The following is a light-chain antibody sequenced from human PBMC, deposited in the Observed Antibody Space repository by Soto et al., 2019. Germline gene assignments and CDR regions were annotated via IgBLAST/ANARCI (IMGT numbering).Light chain of an antibody. CDR2: WAS. V-gene: IGKV4-1*01. J-gene: IGKJ5*01. CDR3: QQYYSIPVT. CDR1: QNVLYSSNNKNY. Sequence: DIVMTQSPDSLAVSLGERATINCKSSQNVLYSSNNKNYLAWYQQKPGQPPKLLIYWASTRESGVPDRFSGSGAGTDFTLTISSLQAEDVAVYYCQQYYSIPVTCGQGTRLEIE.